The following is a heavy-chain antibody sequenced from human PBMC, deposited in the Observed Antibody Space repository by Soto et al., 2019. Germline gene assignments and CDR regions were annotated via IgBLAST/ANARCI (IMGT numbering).Heavy chain of an antibody. CDR1: GGSISSYY. J-gene: IGHJ4*02. CDR2: IYYSGST. CDR3: AREKLGQWIFDY. D-gene: IGHD5-12*01. Sequence: SETLSLTCTVSGGSISSYYWSWIRQPPGKGLEWIGYIYYSGSTNYNPSLKSRVTISVDTSKNQFSLKLSSVTAADTAVYYCAREKLGQWIFDYWGQGTLVTVSS. V-gene: IGHV4-59*01.